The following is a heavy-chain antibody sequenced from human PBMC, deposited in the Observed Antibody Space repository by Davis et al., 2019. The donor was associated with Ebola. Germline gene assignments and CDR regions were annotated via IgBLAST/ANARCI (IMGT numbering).Heavy chain of an antibody. CDR3: ATKQGDY. CDR2: ISGTRGST. Sequence: GESLKISCAASGFTFSSYGMSWVRQAPGKGLEWVSAISGTRGSTHYADSVTGRFTISRDNSKNTLILQMNSLRAEDTAIYYCATKQGDYWGQGTLVTVSS. J-gene: IGHJ4*02. V-gene: IGHV3-23*01. CDR1: GFTFSSYG.